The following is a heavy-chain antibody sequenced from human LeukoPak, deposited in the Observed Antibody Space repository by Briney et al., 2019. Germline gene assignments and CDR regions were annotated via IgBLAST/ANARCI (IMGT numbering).Heavy chain of an antibody. Sequence: SETLSLTCTVSGGSISSYYWTWIRQPAGKGLEWIGRMYTSVSTNYNPSLKSRVNMSVDTSKNRLSLKLSSVTAADRAVYYCEREDEGGVIRARLFAYWGKGTLVTVSS. D-gene: IGHD3-10*01. J-gene: IGHJ4*02. CDR1: GGSISSYY. CDR2: MYTSVST. CDR3: EREDEGGVIRARLFAY. V-gene: IGHV4-4*07.